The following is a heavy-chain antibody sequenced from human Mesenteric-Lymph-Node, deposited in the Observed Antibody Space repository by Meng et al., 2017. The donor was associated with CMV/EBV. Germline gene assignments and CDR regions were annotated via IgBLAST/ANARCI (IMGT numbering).Heavy chain of an antibody. J-gene: IGHJ4*02. CDR3: SHRPLSSCSFFDY. CDR1: GVSLTTTGVG. D-gene: IGHD2-2*01. CDR2: MYWDDDK. Sequence: LSGVSLTTTGVGGSWIRQYSGKARDWLELMYWDDDKNYSPSLKSRLTITKDNSKNRVVITMTNMDPVDKATYYCSHRPLSSCSFFDYWGQGTLVTVSS. V-gene: IGHV2-5*02.